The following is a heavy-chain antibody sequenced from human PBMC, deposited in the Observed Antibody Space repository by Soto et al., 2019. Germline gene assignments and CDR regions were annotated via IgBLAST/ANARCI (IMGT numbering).Heavy chain of an antibody. Sequence: PSETLSLTCSVSGDYIHVGGYYWTWIRQRPGKGLEWMGYIYYTGKTYYNPSLESRLTMPVDRSKSQFSLRLTSVPAADTAVYFCGRDLTSNANCIDPWGQGTLVTVAS. D-gene: IGHD2-2*01. J-gene: IGHJ5*02. CDR2: IYYTGKT. CDR3: GRDLTSNANCIDP. V-gene: IGHV4-30-4*01. CDR1: GDYIHVGGYY.